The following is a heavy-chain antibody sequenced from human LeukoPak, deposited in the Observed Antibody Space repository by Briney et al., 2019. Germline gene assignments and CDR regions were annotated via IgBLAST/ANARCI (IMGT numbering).Heavy chain of an antibody. CDR2: IKQDGSEK. Sequence: PGGSLRLSCAASGFTFSSYWMSWVRQAPGKGLEWVANIKQDGSEKYYVDSVKGRFTISRDNAKNSLYLQMNSLRAEDTAVYYCAKDSALQWLPLDYWGQGTLVTVSS. CDR1: GFTFSSYW. D-gene: IGHD6-19*01. V-gene: IGHV3-7*03. CDR3: AKDSALQWLPLDY. J-gene: IGHJ4*02.